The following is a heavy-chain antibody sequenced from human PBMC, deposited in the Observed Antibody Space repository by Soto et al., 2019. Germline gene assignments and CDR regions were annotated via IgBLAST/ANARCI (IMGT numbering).Heavy chain of an antibody. CDR1: GFTCSSYS. J-gene: IGHJ6*02. Sequence: SWGSLRLSCAASGFTCSSYSMNWFRQAPGKGLEWVSSISSSSSYIYYADSVKGRFTISRDNAKNSLYLQMNSLRAEDTAVYYCAASTVTHYWYYGMDVWGQGTTVTVSS. V-gene: IGHV3-21*01. CDR3: AASTVTHYWYYGMDV. D-gene: IGHD4-4*01. CDR2: ISSSSSYI.